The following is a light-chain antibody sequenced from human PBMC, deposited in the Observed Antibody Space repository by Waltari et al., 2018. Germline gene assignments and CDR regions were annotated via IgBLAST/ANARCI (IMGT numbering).Light chain of an antibody. J-gene: IGKJ3*01. V-gene: IGKV3-11*01. CDR3: QHRSNWPPEFT. Sequence: ELVLTQSPATLSLSPGARATLSCRASQSISSFLAWYQQKPGQAPRLLIYDASNRATGIPARFGGSGSETDFTLTISSLEPEDFAVYYCQHRSNWPPEFTFGPGTKVYIK. CDR2: DAS. CDR1: QSISSF.